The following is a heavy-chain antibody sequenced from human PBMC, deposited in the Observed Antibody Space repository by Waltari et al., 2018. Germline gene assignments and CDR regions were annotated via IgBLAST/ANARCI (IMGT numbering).Heavy chain of an antibody. CDR2: SSYSGST. D-gene: IGHD3-3*02. CDR3: ARFSKSANWFDP. CDR1: GGSITSSSYF. J-gene: IGHJ5*02. V-gene: IGHV4-39*01. Sequence: QLQLQESGPGLVKPSETLSLTCTVSGGSITSSSYFWGWIRQPPGKGLEWIGTSSYSGSTYYNPSLMSRVTISVDTSKNQFSLKLSSVTAAETAVFYCARFSKSANWFDPWGQGTLVTVSS.